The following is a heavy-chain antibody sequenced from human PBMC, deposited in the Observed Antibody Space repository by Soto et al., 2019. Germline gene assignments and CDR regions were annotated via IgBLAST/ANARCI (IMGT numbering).Heavy chain of an antibody. CDR2: INPDSGAT. D-gene: IGHD2-8*02. CDR3: ARGDYGTGGYPFPYFDY. CDR1: GYSFTGYY. Sequence: HEHLVQSGAEVKRPGASLKVSCKASGYSFTGYYIHWVRQAPGQGLEWMGWINPDSGATNYAQNLQGRVTRTSDTSISTASRDLTSLTSDDTAVYYCARGDYGTGGYPFPYFDYWGQGTLVIVSS. J-gene: IGHJ4*02. V-gene: IGHV1-2*02.